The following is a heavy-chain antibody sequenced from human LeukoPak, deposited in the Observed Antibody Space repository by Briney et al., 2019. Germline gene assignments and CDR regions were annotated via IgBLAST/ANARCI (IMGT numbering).Heavy chain of an antibody. D-gene: IGHD3-22*01. CDR1: GFTFSSYA. Sequence: GSLRLSCAASGFTFSSYAMSWVRQAPGKGLEWVSAVSGSGGSTYYTDSVKGRVTISRDNSKNTLYLQMNSLRAEDTAVYYCAKDRITMIVVVIFDYWGQGTLVTVSS. J-gene: IGHJ4*02. V-gene: IGHV3-23*01. CDR2: VSGSGGST. CDR3: AKDRITMIVVVIFDY.